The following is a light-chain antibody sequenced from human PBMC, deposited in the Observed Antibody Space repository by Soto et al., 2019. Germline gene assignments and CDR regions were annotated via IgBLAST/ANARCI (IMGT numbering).Light chain of an antibody. J-gene: IGLJ1*01. CDR2: EVI. CDR3: SSYAGSNLGV. CDR1: SSDIGYYKY. Sequence: QSVLTQPPSASGSPGQSVTSTCTGTSSDIGYYKYVSWYQQHPGKAPKLIIYEVIKRPSGVPDRFSGSKSGNTASLTVSGFQAEDEADYYCSSYAGSNLGVFGTGTKLTVL. V-gene: IGLV2-8*01.